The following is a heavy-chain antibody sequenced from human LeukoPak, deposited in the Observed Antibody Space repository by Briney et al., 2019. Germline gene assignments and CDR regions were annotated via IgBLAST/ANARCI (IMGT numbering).Heavy chain of an antibody. CDR1: GFSVSSNY. J-gene: IGHJ4*02. D-gene: IGHD2-21*01. Sequence: PGGSLRLSCAASGFSVSSNYMTWVRQAPGKGLEWVSGIHSGDDTYYADSVKGRFTISRDNSKNTLYLQMNSLRTEDTAFYYCTRDLFNWGQGTLVTVSS. V-gene: IGHV3-53*01. CDR3: TRDLFN. CDR2: IHSGDDT.